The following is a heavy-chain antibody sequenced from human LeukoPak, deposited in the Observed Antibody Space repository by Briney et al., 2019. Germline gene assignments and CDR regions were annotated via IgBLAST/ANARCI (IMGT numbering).Heavy chain of an antibody. J-gene: IGHJ5*02. Sequence: ASVKVSCKASGYTFTSYGISWVRQAPGQGLEWMGRISAYNGNTNYAQKLQGRVTMTTDTSTSTAYMELRSLRSDDTAVYYCARESELSAVYWFDPWGQGTLVTVSS. CDR1: GYTFTSYG. D-gene: IGHD3-16*02. V-gene: IGHV1-18*01. CDR2: ISAYNGNT. CDR3: ARESELSAVYWFDP.